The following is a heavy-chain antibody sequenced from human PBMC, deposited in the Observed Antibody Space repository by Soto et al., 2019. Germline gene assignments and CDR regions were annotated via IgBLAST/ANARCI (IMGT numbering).Heavy chain of an antibody. J-gene: IGHJ6*02. D-gene: IGHD3-16*01. Sequence: SQTLSLTCAISGDSVSSNSAAWNWIRQSPSRGLEWLGRTYYRSKWYNDYAVSVKSRITINPDTSKNQFSLQLNSVTPEDTAVYYCARSLGDYGPDYYYYYGMDVWGQGTTVTVSS. V-gene: IGHV6-1*01. CDR3: ARSLGDYGPDYYYYYGMDV. CDR2: TYYRSKWYN. CDR1: GDSVSSNSAA.